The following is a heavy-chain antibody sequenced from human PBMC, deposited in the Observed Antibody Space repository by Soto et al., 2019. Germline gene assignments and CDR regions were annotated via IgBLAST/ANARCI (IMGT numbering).Heavy chain of an antibody. CDR1: GFTFSKYW. D-gene: IGHD1-1*01. Sequence: PGGSLRLSCAASGFTFSKYWMYWVRQAPGKGLMWVSRINSDGSDTSYADSVKGRFTISRDNAKNTVYLQMNSLRAEDTAVYYCATCTHEYNYDYYYGLDVWGQGTTVTVSS. J-gene: IGHJ6*02. CDR2: INSDGSDT. CDR3: ATCTHEYNYDYYYGLDV. V-gene: IGHV3-74*01.